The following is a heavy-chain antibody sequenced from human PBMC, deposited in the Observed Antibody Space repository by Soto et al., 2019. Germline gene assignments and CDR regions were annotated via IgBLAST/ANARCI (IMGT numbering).Heavy chain of an antibody. CDR1: GASVVNGNW. J-gene: IGHJ4*02. V-gene: IGHV4-4*02. D-gene: IGHD3-10*01. CDR3: ARGFQYWMPTFD. CDR2: VSLAGRN. Sequence: QVQLQESGPGLVSPSGTLSLTCSVSGASVVNGNWWSWVRQSPGKGLEWIGEVSLAGRNHYTPSLPCRVTISLDESKNQFALILTSVTVAGAAIYYGARGFQYWMPTFDWGQGTLVTVS.